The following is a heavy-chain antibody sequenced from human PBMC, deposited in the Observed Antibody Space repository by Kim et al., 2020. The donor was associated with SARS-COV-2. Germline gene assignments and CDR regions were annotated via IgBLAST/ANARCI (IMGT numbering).Heavy chain of an antibody. CDR3: AKGRLWSRLWGLIDY. CDR2: ISASGGST. Sequence: GGSLRLSCAASGFTFSDYSMSWVRQAQDKGLEWVSAISASGGSTYYADSVKGRFTISRDNSKNTLYLQVNSLRAEDTAIYYCAKGRLWSRLWGLIDYWGQGTLVTVSS. CDR1: GFTFSDYS. V-gene: IGHV3-23*01. J-gene: IGHJ4*02. D-gene: IGHD5-18*01.